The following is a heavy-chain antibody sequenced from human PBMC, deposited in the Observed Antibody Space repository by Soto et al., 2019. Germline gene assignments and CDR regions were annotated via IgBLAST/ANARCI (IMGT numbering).Heavy chain of an antibody. D-gene: IGHD6-19*01. J-gene: IGHJ4*02. Sequence: ASAKVSFKASGYTFTSYGISWVRQAPGQGLEWMGWISAYNGNTNYAQKLQGRVTMTTDTSTSTAYMELRSLRSDDTAVYYCARGARGTVAVNFDYWGQGTLVTVSS. V-gene: IGHV1-18*01. CDR3: ARGARGTVAVNFDY. CDR2: ISAYNGNT. CDR1: GYTFTSYG.